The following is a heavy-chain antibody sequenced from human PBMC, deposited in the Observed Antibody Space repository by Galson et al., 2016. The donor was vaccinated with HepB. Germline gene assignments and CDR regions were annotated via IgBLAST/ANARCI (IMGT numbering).Heavy chain of an antibody. V-gene: IGHV4-59*02. Sequence: SETLSLTCNVSGGSVTSYFWGWIRQPPGKGLEWIGYTFYSGTTNYHPSLQSRVTMSVDMSKNLLSLRLNSVTAADTAVYYCARVRSGYSGIADWGQGTLVTV. CDR2: TFYSGTT. CDR1: GGSVTSYF. D-gene: IGHD3-22*01. J-gene: IGHJ4*02. CDR3: ARVRSGYSGIAD.